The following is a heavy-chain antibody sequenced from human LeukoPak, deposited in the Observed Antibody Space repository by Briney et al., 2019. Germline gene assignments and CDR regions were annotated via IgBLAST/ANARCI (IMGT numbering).Heavy chain of an antibody. CDR1: GGSISSSSYY. J-gene: IGHJ5*02. Sequence: SETLSLTCTVSGGSISSSSYYWGWIRQPPGKGLEWIGSIYYSGSTYYNPSLKSRVTISVDTSKNQFSLKLSSVTAADTAVYYCARKVVGATYNWFDPWGQGTLVTVSS. V-gene: IGHV4-39*07. D-gene: IGHD1-26*01. CDR3: ARKVVGATYNWFDP. CDR2: IYYSGST.